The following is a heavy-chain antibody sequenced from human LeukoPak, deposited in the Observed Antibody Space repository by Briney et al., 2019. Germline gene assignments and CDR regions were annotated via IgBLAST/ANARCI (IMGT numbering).Heavy chain of an antibody. J-gene: IGHJ4*02. D-gene: IGHD6-19*01. Sequence: SQTLSLTCTVSGGSISSGSYYWSWIRQPAGKGLEWIGRIYTSGSTNYNPSLKSRVTISVDTSKNQFSLKLSSVTAADTAVYYCASSIAVAGTFDYWGQGTLVTVSS. CDR3: ASSIAVAGTFDY. CDR2: IYTSGST. V-gene: IGHV4-61*02. CDR1: GGSISSGSYY.